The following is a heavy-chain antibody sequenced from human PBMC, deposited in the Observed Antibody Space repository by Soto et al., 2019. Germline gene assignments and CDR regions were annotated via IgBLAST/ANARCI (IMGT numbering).Heavy chain of an antibody. CDR3: ARGRWLQFIYFDY. D-gene: IGHD5-12*01. J-gene: IGHJ4*02. CDR2: IYYSGST. V-gene: IGHV4-59*01. CDR1: GGSISSYY. Sequence: PSETLSLTCTVSGGSISSYYWSWIRQPPGKGLEWIGCIYYSGSTNYNPSLKSRVTISVDTSKNQFSLNLRSVTAADTAVYYCARGRWLQFIYFDYWGQGTLVTVSS.